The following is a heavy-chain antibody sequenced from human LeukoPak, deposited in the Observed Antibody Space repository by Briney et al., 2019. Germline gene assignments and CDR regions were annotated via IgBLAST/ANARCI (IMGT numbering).Heavy chain of an antibody. V-gene: IGHV4-59*08. CDR1: GGSFSGYY. Sequence: PSETLSLTCAVYGGSFSGYYWSWIRQPPGKAPEWIGYVSYSGSSSYNPSLKGRVTISVDTSMNQFSLKLFSVTAADTAVYYCVRHARNSWHSDYWGQGAVVTVSS. D-gene: IGHD6-13*01. CDR2: VSYSGSS. CDR3: VRHARNSWHSDY. J-gene: IGHJ4*02.